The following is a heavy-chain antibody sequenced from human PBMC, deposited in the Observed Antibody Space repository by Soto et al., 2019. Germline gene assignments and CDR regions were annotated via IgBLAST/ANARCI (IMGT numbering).Heavy chain of an antibody. CDR1: GFTFRNYA. Sequence: QVQLVESGGGVVQPGRSLRLSCAASGFTFRNYAMHWVRQAPGKGLECVAVISYDGSNKFYRDYVKGRFTISRDNSKNTLYLQINSLRYEDTAVYYCARGDREGIAVVVGVRPGEYGVAVWGQGTTVTVSS. D-gene: IGHD2-15*01. CDR2: ISYDGSNK. J-gene: IGHJ6*02. V-gene: IGHV3-30-3*01. CDR3: ARGDREGIAVVVGVRPGEYGVAV.